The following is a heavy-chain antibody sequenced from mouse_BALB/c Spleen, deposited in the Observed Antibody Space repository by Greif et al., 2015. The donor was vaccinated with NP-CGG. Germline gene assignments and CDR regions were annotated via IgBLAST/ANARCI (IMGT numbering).Heavy chain of an antibody. D-gene: IGHD1-1*01. CDR1: GYTFTSYW. CDR2: IYPGDGDT. CDR3: AREPYYYGSIEFAY. Sequence: QVQLQQSGAELARPGASVKLSCKASGYTFTSYWMQWVKQRPGQGLEWIGAIYPGDGDTRYTQKFKGKATLTADKSSSTAYMQLSSLASEDSSVYYCAREPYYYGSIEFAYWGQGTLVTVSA. V-gene: IGHV1-87*01. J-gene: IGHJ3*01.